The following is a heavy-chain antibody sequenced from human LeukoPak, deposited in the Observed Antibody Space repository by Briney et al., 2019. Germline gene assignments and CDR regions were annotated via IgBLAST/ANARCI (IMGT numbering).Heavy chain of an antibody. V-gene: IGHV3-30*03. Sequence: GRSLRLSCAASGFTFSSYGMHWVRQAPGKGLEWVAVISYDGSNKYYADSVKGRFTISRDNSKNTLYLQMNSLRAEDTAVYYCARGGARFGYYYYGMDVWGQGTTVTVSS. CDR1: GFTFSSYG. J-gene: IGHJ6*02. CDR2: ISYDGSNK. D-gene: IGHD3-3*01. CDR3: ARGGARFGYYYYGMDV.